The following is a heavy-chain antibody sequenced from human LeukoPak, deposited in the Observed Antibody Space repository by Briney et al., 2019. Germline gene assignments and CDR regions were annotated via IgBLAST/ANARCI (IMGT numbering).Heavy chain of an antibody. CDR2: IYYSGST. CDR1: GGSISSYY. J-gene: IGHJ5*02. D-gene: IGHD3-3*01. CDR3: ASGGASTIFGVVTPAGWFDP. Sequence: SETLSLTCTVSGGSISSYYWSWIRQPPGKGLEWIGYIYYSGSTNYNPSLKSRVTISVDTSKNQFSLKLSSVTAADTAVYYCASGGASTIFGVVTPAGWFDPWGQGTLVTVSS. V-gene: IGHV4-59*01.